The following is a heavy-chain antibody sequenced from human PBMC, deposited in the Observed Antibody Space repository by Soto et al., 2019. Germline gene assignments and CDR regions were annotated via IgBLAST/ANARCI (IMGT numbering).Heavy chain of an antibody. CDR1: GFTFSSYA. V-gene: IGHV3-23*01. CDR2: ISGSGGST. J-gene: IGHJ6*03. Sequence: EVQLLESGGGLVQPGGSLRLSCAASGFTFSSYAMSWVRQAPGKGLEWVSAISGSGGSTYYANSVKGRFTISRDNSKNTLYLQMNSLRAEDTAVYYCAKHVQIFYYYYYMDVWGKGTTVTVSS. D-gene: IGHD3-3*01. CDR3: AKHVQIFYYYYYMDV.